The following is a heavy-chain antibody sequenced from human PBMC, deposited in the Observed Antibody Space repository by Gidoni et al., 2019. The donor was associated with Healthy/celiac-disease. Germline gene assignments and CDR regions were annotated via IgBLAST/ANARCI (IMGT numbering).Heavy chain of an antibody. V-gene: IGHV4-39*01. CDR2: IYYSGST. J-gene: IGHJ5*02. CDR1: GGSISSSSYY. D-gene: IGHD4-17*01. CDR3: ACPGTYYGDYDWFDP. Sequence: QLQLQESGPGLVKPSETLSLTCTVSGGSISSSSYYLGWIRQPPGKGLEWIGSIYYSGSTYYNPSLKSRVTISVDTSKNQFSLKLSSVTAADTAVYYCACPGTYYGDYDWFDPWGQGTLVTVSS.